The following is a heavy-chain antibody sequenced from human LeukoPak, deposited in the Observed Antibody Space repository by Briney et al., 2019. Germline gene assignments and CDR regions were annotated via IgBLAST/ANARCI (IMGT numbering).Heavy chain of an antibody. CDR3: ARSVSWGLLVRDDAFDI. CDR1: GGSIRSYH. D-gene: IGHD2-21*01. V-gene: IGHV4-59*08. J-gene: IGHJ3*02. Sequence: SETLSLTCTVSGGSIRSYHWSWIRQSPGKALEWIGYIHYSGSTNYNPSLKSRVTTSVDTSKKQFSLKLRSVTAADTAVYYCARSVSWGLLVRDDAFDIWGQGTMVTVSS. CDR2: IHYSGST.